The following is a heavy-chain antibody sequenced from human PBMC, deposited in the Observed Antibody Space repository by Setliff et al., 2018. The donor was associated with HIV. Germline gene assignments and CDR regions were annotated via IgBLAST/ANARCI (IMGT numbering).Heavy chain of an antibody. CDR2: IDSSGTT. CDR1: GGSFGVYR. V-gene: IGHV4-4*07. CDR3: ARDRHSSGLGSYGP. Sequence: PSETLSLTCTISGGSFGVYRWSWIRQSAGRGLEWIGRIDSSGTTDYKPSLKGRVAISVDTSRNQFSLRVTSVTAADTAVYFCARDRHSSGLGSYGPWGPGILGTSPQ. J-gene: IGHJ5*02. D-gene: IGHD3-10*01.